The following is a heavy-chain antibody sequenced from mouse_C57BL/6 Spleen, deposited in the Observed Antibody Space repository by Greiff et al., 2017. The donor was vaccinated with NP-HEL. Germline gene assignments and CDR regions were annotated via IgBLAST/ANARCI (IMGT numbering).Heavy chain of an antibody. Sequence: QVQLQQPGAELVKPGASVKLSCKASGYTFTSYWMHWVKQRPGQGLAWIGMIHPNSGSTNYNEKFKSKATLTVDKSSSTAYMQLSSLTSEDSAVYYCALYYGSLRDYAMDYWGQGTSVTVSS. J-gene: IGHJ4*01. CDR1: GYTFTSYW. CDR3: ALYYGSLRDYAMDY. CDR2: IHPNSGST. D-gene: IGHD1-1*01. V-gene: IGHV1-64*01.